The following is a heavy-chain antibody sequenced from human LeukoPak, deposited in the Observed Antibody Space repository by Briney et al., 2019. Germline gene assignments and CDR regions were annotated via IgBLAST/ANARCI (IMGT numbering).Heavy chain of an antibody. Sequence: GGSLRLSCAASGFTVSSNYMSWVRQAPGKGLEWVSVIYSGGSTYYADSVKGRFTISRDNSKSTLYIQMNSLRAEDTAVYYCARGFSYYDSSGPPPFDYWGQGTLVTVSS. V-gene: IGHV3-53*01. J-gene: IGHJ4*02. D-gene: IGHD3-22*01. CDR2: IYSGGST. CDR3: ARGFSYYDSSGPPPFDY. CDR1: GFTVSSNY.